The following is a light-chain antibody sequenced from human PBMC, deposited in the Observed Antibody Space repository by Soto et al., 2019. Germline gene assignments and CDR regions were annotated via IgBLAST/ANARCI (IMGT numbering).Light chain of an antibody. CDR1: QSVSSSY. J-gene: IGKJ5*01. CDR3: QQRSTRPT. V-gene: IGKV3D-20*02. Sequence: EILMTQSAATLSVSPGERATLSCRASQSVSSSYLAWYQQKPGQAPRLLIYDASNRATGIPARLSGSASGTDFPLTISSLEPEDSAVYYCQQRSTRPTFGQGTRLEIK. CDR2: DAS.